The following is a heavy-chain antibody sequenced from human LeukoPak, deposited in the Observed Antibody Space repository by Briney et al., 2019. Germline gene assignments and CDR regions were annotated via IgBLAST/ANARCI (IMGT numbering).Heavy chain of an antibody. J-gene: IGHJ4*02. CDR2: IYSGGST. CDR1: GFTVSSNY. V-gene: IGHV3-53*01. Sequence: PGGSLRLSCAASGFTVSSNYMSWVRQAPGKGLEWVSVIYSGGSTHYAVSVKGRFTISRDNAKKSLFLQMNSLRAEDTGVYYCARDLLPGDYWGQGTLVTVSS. D-gene: IGHD2-15*01. CDR3: ARDLLPGDY.